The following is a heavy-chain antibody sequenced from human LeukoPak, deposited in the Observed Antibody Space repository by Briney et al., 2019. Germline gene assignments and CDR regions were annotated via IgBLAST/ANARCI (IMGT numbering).Heavy chain of an antibody. CDR2: ISWNSGSI. J-gene: IGHJ4*02. D-gene: IGHD2-15*01. CDR1: GFTFDDYG. Sequence: GGSLRLSCAASGFTFDDYGMHWVRQAPGKGLEWVSGISWNSGSIGYADSVKGRFTISRDNAKNSLYLQMNSLRAEDTALYYCAKAGLDCSGGSCYSAFDYWGQGTLVTVSS. CDR3: AKAGLDCSGGSCYSAFDY. V-gene: IGHV3-9*01.